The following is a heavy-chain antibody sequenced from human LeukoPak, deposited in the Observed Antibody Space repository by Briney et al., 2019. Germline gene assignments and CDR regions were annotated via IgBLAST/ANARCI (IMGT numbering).Heavy chain of an antibody. Sequence: SETLSLTYAVYGGSFSGYYWSWIRQPPGKGLEWIGEINHSGSTNYNPSLKSRVTISVDTSKNQFSLKLSSVTAADTAVYYCARQWSRGVIDYWGQGTLVTVSS. CDR1: GGSFSGYY. D-gene: IGHD2-8*01. J-gene: IGHJ4*02. CDR2: INHSGST. V-gene: IGHV4-34*01. CDR3: ARQWSRGVIDY.